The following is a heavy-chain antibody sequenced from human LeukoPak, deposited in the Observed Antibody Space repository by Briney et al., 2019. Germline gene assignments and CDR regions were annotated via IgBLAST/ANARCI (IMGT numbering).Heavy chain of an antibody. J-gene: IGHJ5*02. CDR3: ARGPGYCGGDRWGNNWFDP. CDR2: IWYDGSNK. Sequence: SGRSLRLSCAASGFTFSSYGMHWVRQAPGKGLEWVAVIWYDGSNKYYADSVKGRFTISRDNSENTLYLQMNSLRAEDTAVYYCARGPGYCGGDRWGNNWFDPWGQGTLVTVSS. CDR1: GFTFSSYG. D-gene: IGHD2-21*02. V-gene: IGHV3-33*01.